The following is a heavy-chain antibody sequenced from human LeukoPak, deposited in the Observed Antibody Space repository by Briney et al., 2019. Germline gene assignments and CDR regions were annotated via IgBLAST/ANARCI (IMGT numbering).Heavy chain of an antibody. Sequence: GGSLRLSCAASGFTFSSYWMSWVRQAPGKGLEWVAVISYDGSNKYYADSVRGRFTSSRDNAKNTLYLQMNSLRAEDTAVYYCARGYSYAQDIWGQGTMVTVSS. J-gene: IGHJ3*02. D-gene: IGHD5-18*01. V-gene: IGHV3-30*03. CDR2: ISYDGSNK. CDR3: ARGYSYAQDI. CDR1: GFTFSSYW.